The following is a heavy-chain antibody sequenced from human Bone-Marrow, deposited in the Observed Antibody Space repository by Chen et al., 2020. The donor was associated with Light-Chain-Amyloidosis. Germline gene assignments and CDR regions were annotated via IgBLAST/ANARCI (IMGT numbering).Heavy chain of an antibody. CDR2: ITSAAGAT. CDR1: GFTFSSYT. J-gene: IGHJ4*02. V-gene: IGHV3-23*01. Sequence: EVQLLESGGGLVQPGGSLRLSCAASGFTFSSYTMNWVRQASGKALQWVSGITSAAGATFYADSVKGRFTISRDNSRDTVYLQMDSLSPEDTAMYYCARDVKARGSYRYTGVDHWGQGTLVTVSS. D-gene: IGHD3-16*02. CDR3: ARDVKARGSYRYTGVDH.